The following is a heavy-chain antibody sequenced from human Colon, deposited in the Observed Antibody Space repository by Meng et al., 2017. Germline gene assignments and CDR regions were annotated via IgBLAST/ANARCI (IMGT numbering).Heavy chain of an antibody. J-gene: IGHJ4*02. CDR3: ARLDPYSNYFDS. Sequence: QLQLQESGPGLVKPSATLPLTCSVSGGSISSYGYYWDWIRQSPGKGLEWLGRIYSGGSTDYNPSLKGRATISGDRSKKHVSLKLNSVTAADTAVYYCARLDPYSNYFDSWGQGTLVTVSS. CDR1: GGSISSYGYY. CDR2: IYSGGST. D-gene: IGHD4-11*01. V-gene: IGHV4-39*02.